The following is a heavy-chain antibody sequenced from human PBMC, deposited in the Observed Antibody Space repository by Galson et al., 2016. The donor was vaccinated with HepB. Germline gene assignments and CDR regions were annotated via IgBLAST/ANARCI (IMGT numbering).Heavy chain of an antibody. Sequence: SETLSLTCTVSGDSVTSSTYLWIWIRQPPGEGLEFIGSASYSGATNYNPSLRSRLTISVDPSRNQFPLRLTSASAADTAVYYCARSHGVYWGQGTLVTVSS. CDR1: GDSVTSSTYL. CDR2: ASYSGAT. V-gene: IGHV4-61*01. CDR3: ARSHGVY. D-gene: IGHD3-10*01. J-gene: IGHJ4*02.